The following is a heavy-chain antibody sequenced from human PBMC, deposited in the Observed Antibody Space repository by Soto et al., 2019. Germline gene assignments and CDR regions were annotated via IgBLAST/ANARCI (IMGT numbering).Heavy chain of an antibody. V-gene: IGHV4-30-4*01. J-gene: IGHJ4*02. D-gene: IGHD3-10*01. CDR1: GSSISSGDYY. Sequence: KASETLSLTCTVSGSSISSGDYYWSWIRQPPGKGLEWIGYIYYSGSTYYNPSLKSRVTISVDTSKNQFSLKLSSVTAADTAVYYCARTRRRGHPFDYWGQGTLVTVSS. CDR2: IYYSGST. CDR3: ARTRRRGHPFDY.